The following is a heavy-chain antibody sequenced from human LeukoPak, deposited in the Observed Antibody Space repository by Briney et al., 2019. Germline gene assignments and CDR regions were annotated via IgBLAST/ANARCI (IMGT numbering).Heavy chain of an antibody. CDR2: IDHTGKT. D-gene: IGHD2-21*01. V-gene: IGHV4-34*01. J-gene: IGHJ1*01. CDR1: SGSYSGYY. Sequence: SETLSLTCAVNSGSYSGYYWSWIRQSPGKGLEWIGDIDHTGKTNYHPSLKSRVTISSDTSNSQFSLQLTSVTDADTAVYYCAGVWVNFQHRGRGTLVTVSA. CDR3: AGVWVNFQH.